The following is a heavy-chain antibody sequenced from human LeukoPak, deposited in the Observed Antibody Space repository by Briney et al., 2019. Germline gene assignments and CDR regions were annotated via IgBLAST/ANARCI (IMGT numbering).Heavy chain of an antibody. D-gene: IGHD4-17*01. Sequence: GASVKVSCKASGYTFTSYDINWVRQAPGQGLEWMGWINPNSGGTNYAQKFQGWVTMTRDTSISTAYMELSRLRSDDTAVYYCARGTDYGDYKIDYWGQGTLVTVSS. V-gene: IGHV1-2*04. CDR3: ARGTDYGDYKIDY. CDR2: INPNSGGT. CDR1: GYTFTSYD. J-gene: IGHJ4*02.